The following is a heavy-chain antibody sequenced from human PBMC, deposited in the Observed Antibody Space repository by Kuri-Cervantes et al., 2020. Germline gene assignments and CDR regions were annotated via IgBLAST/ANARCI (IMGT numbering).Heavy chain of an antibody. V-gene: IGHV3-74*01. Sequence: GESLKISCAAFSSYWMHWVRQAPGKGLVWVSRINSDGSSTSYADSVKGRFTISRDNAKNSLRAEDTAVYYCARDAVLLWFGELSGYYYGMDVWGQGTTVTVSS. CDR2: INSDGSST. CDR1: SSYW. CDR3: ARDAVLLWFGELSGYYYGMDV. J-gene: IGHJ6*02. D-gene: IGHD3-10*01.